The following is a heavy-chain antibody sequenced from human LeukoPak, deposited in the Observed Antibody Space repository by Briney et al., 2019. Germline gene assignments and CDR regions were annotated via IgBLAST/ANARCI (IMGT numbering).Heavy chain of an antibody. CDR1: GFTFSSYG. Sequence: GGSLRLSCAASGFTFSSYGMHWVRQAPGKGLEWVAFIRYDGSNKYYADSVKGRFTISRDNSKNTLYLQMNSLRAEDTAVYYCAKVLSGYSYGGYYMDVWGKGTTVTVSS. CDR2: IRYDGSNK. D-gene: IGHD5-18*01. V-gene: IGHV3-30*02. J-gene: IGHJ6*03. CDR3: AKVLSGYSYGGYYMDV.